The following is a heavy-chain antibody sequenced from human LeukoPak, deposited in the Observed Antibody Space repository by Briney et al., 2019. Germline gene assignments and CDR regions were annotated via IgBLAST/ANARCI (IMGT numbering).Heavy chain of an antibody. Sequence: GRSLRLSCAASGFTFSTYAMNWVRQAPGKGLEWVAVISYDGRQNYYADSVKGRFTISRDNSKNTLYLQMNSLRAEDTAVYYCARRRPGHGIDYWGQGTLVTVSS. D-gene: IGHD1-14*01. V-gene: IGHV3-30*04. J-gene: IGHJ4*02. CDR2: ISYDGRQN. CDR1: GFTFSTYA. CDR3: ARRRPGHGIDY.